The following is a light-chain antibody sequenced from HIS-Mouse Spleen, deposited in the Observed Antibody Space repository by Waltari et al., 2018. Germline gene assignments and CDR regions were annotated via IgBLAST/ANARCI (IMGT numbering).Light chain of an antibody. CDR2: EGS. CDR3: CSYAGSSTFVVV. Sequence: QAALTQPASVSGSPGQPITISCTGTSSDVGIYILFSSFQQHPGKAPKLMIYEGSKRPSGVSNRFSGSKSGNTASLTISGLQAEDEADYYCCSYAGSSTFVVVFGGGTKLTVL. CDR1: SSDVGIYIL. J-gene: IGLJ2*01. V-gene: IGLV2-23*03.